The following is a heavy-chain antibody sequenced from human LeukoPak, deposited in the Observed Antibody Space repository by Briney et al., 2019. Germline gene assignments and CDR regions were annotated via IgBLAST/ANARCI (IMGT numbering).Heavy chain of an antibody. CDR1: VDSISGYY. CDR2: MYYSGNT. Sequence: SETLSLTCTVSVDSISGYYWSWIRQPPGKGLEWIGYMYYSGNTNCNPSLKSRLTTSLDTSKNQFSLKLSSVTAADTTVYYCARGKYYFDYWGQGTLVTVSS. V-gene: IGHV4-59*01. CDR3: ARGKYYFDY. J-gene: IGHJ4*02.